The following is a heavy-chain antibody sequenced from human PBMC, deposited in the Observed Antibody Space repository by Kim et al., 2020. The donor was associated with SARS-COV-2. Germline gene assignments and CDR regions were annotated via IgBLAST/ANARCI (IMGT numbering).Heavy chain of an antibody. Sequence: SETLSLTCTVSGGSISSGGYYWSWIRQHPGKGLEWIGYIYYSGSTYYNPSLKSRVTISVDTSKNQFSLKLSSVTAADTAVYYCARGLGPEIFRAEYFDYWGQGTLVTVSS. CDR2: IYYSGST. J-gene: IGHJ4*02. V-gene: IGHV4-31*03. CDR3: ARGLGPEIFRAEYFDY. CDR1: GGSISSGGYY. D-gene: IGHD3-3*01.